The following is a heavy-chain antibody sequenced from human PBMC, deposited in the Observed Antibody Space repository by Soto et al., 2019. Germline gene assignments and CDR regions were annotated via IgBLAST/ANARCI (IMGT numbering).Heavy chain of an antibody. V-gene: IGHV1-8*01. D-gene: IGHD3-10*01. Sequence: ASVKVSCKASGYTFTSYDINWVRQATGQGLEWMGWMNPNSGNTGYAQKFQGRVTMTRNTSISTAYMELSSLRSEDTAVYYCARGRLLWFGERGGLIDPWGQGTLVTVSS. CDR3: ARGRLLWFGERGGLIDP. CDR2: MNPNSGNT. J-gene: IGHJ5*02. CDR1: GYTFTSYD.